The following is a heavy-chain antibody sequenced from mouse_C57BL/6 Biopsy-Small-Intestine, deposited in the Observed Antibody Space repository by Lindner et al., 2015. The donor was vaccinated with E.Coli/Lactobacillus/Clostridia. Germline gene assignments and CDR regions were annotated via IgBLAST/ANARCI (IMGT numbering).Heavy chain of an antibody. V-gene: IGHV1S56*01. CDR1: GYTFTNYD. J-gene: IGHJ2*01. Sequence: VQLQESGPELVKPGASVKLSCKASGYTFTNYDINWVKQRPGQGLEWIGWIYPGDGDTNYNGKFMGKATLTADKSSSTAYMQLSSLTSEDSAVYFCVRSYYGNYFDYWGQGTTLTVSS. CDR3: VRSYYGNYFDY. CDR2: IYPGDGDT. D-gene: IGHD2-10*01.